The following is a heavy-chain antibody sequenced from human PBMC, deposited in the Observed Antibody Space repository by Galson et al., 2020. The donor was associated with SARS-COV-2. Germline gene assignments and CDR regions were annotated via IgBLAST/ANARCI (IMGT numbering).Heavy chain of an antibody. D-gene: IGHD1-26*01. J-gene: IGHJ4*02. V-gene: IGHV3-33*01. CDR2: IWNDGSNK. CDR3: ARDLVGATYFDY. CDR1: GFTFSSYG. Sequence: GGSLRLSCAASGFTFSSYGMHWVRQAQGKGLEWVAVIWNDGSNKNYADSVKGRFTISRDNSKNTLYLQMNSLRAEDTAVYYCARDLVGATYFDYWGQGTLVAVSS.